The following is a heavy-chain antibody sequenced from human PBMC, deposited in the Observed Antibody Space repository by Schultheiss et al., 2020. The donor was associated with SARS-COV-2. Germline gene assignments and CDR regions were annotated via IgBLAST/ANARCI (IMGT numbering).Heavy chain of an antibody. V-gene: IGHV4-59*01. Sequence: SETLSLTCTVSGGSISSYYWSWIRQPPGKGLEWIGYIYYSGSTNYNPSLKSRVTISVDTSKNQFSLKLSSVTAADTAVYYCARVPYYPGGAFDIWDQGTMVTVSS. D-gene: IGHD1-26*01. J-gene: IGHJ3*02. CDR3: ARVPYYPGGAFDI. CDR1: GGSISSYY. CDR2: IYYSGST.